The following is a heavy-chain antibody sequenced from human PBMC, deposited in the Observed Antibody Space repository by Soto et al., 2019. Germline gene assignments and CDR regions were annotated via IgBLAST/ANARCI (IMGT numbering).Heavy chain of an antibody. Sequence: SETLSLTCAVYGGSFSGYYWSWIRQPPGKGLEWIGEINHSGSTNYNPSLKSRVTISVDTSKNQFSLTLTSLTAADSAMYYCASTSRATPGTGLDSWGQGALVTVSS. V-gene: IGHV4-34*01. J-gene: IGHJ4*02. CDR2: INHSGST. CDR1: GGSFSGYY. CDR3: ASTSRATPGTGLDS.